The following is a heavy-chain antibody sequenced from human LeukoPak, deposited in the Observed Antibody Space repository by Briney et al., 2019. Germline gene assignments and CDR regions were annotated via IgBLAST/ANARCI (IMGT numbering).Heavy chain of an antibody. CDR3: ATGPLSSGPVDY. CDR2: FDPEDGET. V-gene: IGHV1-24*01. Sequence: GASVKVSCKVSGYTLTELSMHWVRQAPGKGLEWMGGFDPEDGETIYAQKFQGRVTMTEDTSTDTAYMELSSLRSEDTAVYYCATGPLSSGPVDYWGQGTLVTVSS. J-gene: IGHJ4*02. CDR1: GYTLTELS. D-gene: IGHD6-25*01.